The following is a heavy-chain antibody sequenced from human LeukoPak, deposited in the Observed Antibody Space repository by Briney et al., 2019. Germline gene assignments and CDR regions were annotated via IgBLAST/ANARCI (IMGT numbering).Heavy chain of an antibody. Sequence: SETLSLTCTVSGYSISSGYYWGWIRQPPGKGLEWIGSIYHSGSTYYNPSLKSRVTISVDTSKNQFSLKLSSVTAADTAVYYCARQGIMVRGVSDYWGQGTLVTVSS. V-gene: IGHV4-38-2*02. CDR1: GYSISSGYY. CDR3: ARQGIMVRGVSDY. D-gene: IGHD3-10*01. J-gene: IGHJ4*02. CDR2: IYHSGST.